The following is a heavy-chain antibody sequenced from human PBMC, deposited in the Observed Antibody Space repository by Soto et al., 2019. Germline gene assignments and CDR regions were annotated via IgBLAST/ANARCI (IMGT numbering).Heavy chain of an antibody. CDR1: GGTFSTYT. V-gene: IGHV1-69*04. J-gene: IGHJ5*02. CDR2: IIPIIGII. D-gene: IGHD4-4*01. CDR3: AGDPDSHYNDSHASSYP. Sequence: VASVKVSCKASGGTFSTYTITWVRQAPGQGREWMGRIIPIIGIINYAQKFQGRVTISADKFTGTAYMELTGLRSDDTAVYYCAGDPDSHYNDSHASSYPWGQGTLVTVSS.